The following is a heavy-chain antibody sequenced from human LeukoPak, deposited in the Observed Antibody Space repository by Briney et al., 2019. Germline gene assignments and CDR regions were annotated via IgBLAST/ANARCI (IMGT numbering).Heavy chain of an antibody. V-gene: IGHV1-3*03. D-gene: IGHD6-19*01. J-gene: IGHJ4*02. CDR3: ARVTSLYGSGWYLAY. CDR1: GYTFTSYA. Sequence: ASVKVSCKASGYTFTSYAIHWVRQAPGQRLEWMGWITAGNGNTKYSQEFQGRVTITRDTSATTAYMELSSLRSEDMAVYYCARVTSLYGSGWYLAYWGQGTLVTVSS. CDR2: ITAGNGNT.